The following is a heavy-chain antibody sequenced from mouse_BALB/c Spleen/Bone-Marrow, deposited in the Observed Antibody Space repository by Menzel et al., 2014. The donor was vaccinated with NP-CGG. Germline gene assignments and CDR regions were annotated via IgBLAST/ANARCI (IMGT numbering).Heavy chain of an antibody. V-gene: IGHV1-7*01. CDR1: GYTFTSYW. D-gene: IGHD2-4*01. Sequence: VQVVESGAELAKPGASVKMSCKASGYTFTSYWMHWVKQRPGQGLEWIGYTNPSTGYTEYNQKFKDKATLTADKSSSTAYMQLSSLTSEDSAVYYCAREGDYDGFAYWGQGTLVTVSA. CDR2: TNPSTGYT. J-gene: IGHJ3*01. CDR3: AREGDYDGFAY.